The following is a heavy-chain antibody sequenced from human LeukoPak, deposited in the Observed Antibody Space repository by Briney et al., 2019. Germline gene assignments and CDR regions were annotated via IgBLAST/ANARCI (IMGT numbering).Heavy chain of an antibody. CDR1: GGSISSHY. CDR3: ARKTQRRAFDI. Sequence: PSETLSLTCTVSGGSISSHYWTWIRQSPVKGLEWIGDISNSGSTNYNPSLKSRVTISVDTSKNQFSLKLSSVTAADTAVYYCARKTQRRAFDIWGQGTMVTVSS. CDR2: ISNSGST. J-gene: IGHJ3*02. V-gene: IGHV4-59*11.